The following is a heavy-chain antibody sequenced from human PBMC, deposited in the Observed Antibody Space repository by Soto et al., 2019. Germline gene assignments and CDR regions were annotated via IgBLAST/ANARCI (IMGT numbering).Heavy chain of an antibody. J-gene: IGHJ5*02. D-gene: IGHD1-26*01. Sequence: PGGSLRLSCASSGFTFSSYSMNLVRQAPGKGLEWVSSISSSSSYIYYADSVKGRFTISRDNAKNSLYLQMNSLRAEDTAVYYCARHLLRQADWFDPWGQGTLVTVSS. CDR1: GFTFSSYS. CDR3: ARHLLRQADWFDP. CDR2: ISSSSSYI. V-gene: IGHV3-21*01.